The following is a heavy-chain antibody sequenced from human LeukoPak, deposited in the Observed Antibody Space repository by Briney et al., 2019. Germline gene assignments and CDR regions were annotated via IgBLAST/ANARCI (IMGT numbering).Heavy chain of an antibody. CDR1: GGSISSYY. V-gene: IGHV4-59*01. Sequence: SETLSLTCTVSGGSISSYYWSWIRQPPGKGLEWIGYIYYSGSTNYNPSLKSRVTISVDTSKNQFSLKLSSVTAADTAVYYCARVGPYYFDSSGYLYFQLWGQGTLVTVSS. J-gene: IGHJ1*01. CDR2: IYYSGST. CDR3: ARVGPYYFDSSGYLYFQL. D-gene: IGHD3-22*01.